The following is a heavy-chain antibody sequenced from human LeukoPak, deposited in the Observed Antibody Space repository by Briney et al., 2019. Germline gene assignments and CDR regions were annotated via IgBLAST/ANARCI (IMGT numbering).Heavy chain of an antibody. CDR1: GFTFSSYG. Sequence: GGSLRLSCAASGFTFSSYGMHWVRQAPGKGPEGVAVIWYDGSNKYYADSVKGRFTISRDNAKNSLYLQINSLRAEDTGVYYCARVKYSRVVGAFDYWGQGTLVTVSS. V-gene: IGHV3-33*01. J-gene: IGHJ4*02. CDR3: ARVKYSRVVGAFDY. D-gene: IGHD6-6*01. CDR2: IWYDGSNK.